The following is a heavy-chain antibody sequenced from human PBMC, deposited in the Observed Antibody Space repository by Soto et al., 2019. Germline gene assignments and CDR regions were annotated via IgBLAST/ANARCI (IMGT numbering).Heavy chain of an antibody. CDR3: AREQRQWGTFDI. J-gene: IGHJ3*02. CDR2: IYNDGST. V-gene: IGHV3-53*04. Sequence: EVQLVESGGGLVQPGGSLRLSCAASGFTVSSNFVSWVRQAPGKGLEWVSVIYNDGSTYYAASVTGRFTISRHISENTVYLQMNGLRAEDTAVYYCAREQRQWGTFDIWGQGTMVTVSS. D-gene: IGHD6-19*01. CDR1: GFTVSSNF.